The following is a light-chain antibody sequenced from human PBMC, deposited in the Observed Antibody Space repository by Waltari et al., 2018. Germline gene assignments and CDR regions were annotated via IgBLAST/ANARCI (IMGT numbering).Light chain of an antibody. V-gene: IGKV3-11*02. CDR3: QQGFYWPRT. J-gene: IGKJ1*01. Sequence: EIVLTQSPGTVSLSPGERATLSCRASQNINTDLVWYQQKPGQPPRLLIYDASNRAAGIPPRVSGSGSGSDFTPIISSLEPEDFAVYLCQQGFYWPRTFGQGTKIEMK. CDR1: QNINTD. CDR2: DAS.